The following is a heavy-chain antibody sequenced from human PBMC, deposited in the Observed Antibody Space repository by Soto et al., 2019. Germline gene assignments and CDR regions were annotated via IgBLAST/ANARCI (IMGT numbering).Heavy chain of an antibody. V-gene: IGHV4-59*01. D-gene: IGHD6-13*01. CDR2: IYYSGST. Sequence: PSETLSLTCTVSGGSISSYYWSWIRQPPGKGLEWIGYIYYSGSTNYNPSLKSRVTISVDTSKNQFSLKLSPVTAADTAVYYCARSGPYSSSWYEDPQGWGMDVWGQGTTVTVSS. CDR3: ARSGPYSSSWYEDPQGWGMDV. J-gene: IGHJ6*02. CDR1: GGSISSYY.